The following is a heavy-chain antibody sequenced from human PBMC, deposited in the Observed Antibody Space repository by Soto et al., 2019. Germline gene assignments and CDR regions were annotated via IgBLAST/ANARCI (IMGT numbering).Heavy chain of an antibody. CDR2: ISYDGSNK. V-gene: IGHV3-30-3*01. D-gene: IGHD6-13*01. Sequence: GSLRLSCAASGFTFSSYAMHWVRQAPGKGLEWVAVISYDGSNKYYADSVKGRFTISRDNSKNTLYLQMNSLRAEDTAVYYCARDLIAAAAHYYYYGMDVWGQGTTVTVSS. CDR1: GFTFSSYA. J-gene: IGHJ6*02. CDR3: ARDLIAAAAHYYYYGMDV.